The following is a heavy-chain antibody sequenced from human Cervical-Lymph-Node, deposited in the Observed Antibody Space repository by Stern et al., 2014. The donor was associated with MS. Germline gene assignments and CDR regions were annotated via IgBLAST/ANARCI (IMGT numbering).Heavy chain of an antibody. CDR1: GFSLSTHGVG. Sequence: QIPLKESGPTLVSPTQTLTLTCTFSGFSLSTHGVGVGWIRQPPGKALEWLALIYWDDDKRYSPSLKSRLTITKDTSKKQVVLTVTNLDPVDTATYYCVRAHVRLDPWGQGILVTVSS. J-gene: IGHJ5*02. V-gene: IGHV2-5*02. CDR3: VRAHVRLDP. D-gene: IGHD3-10*01. CDR2: IYWDDDK.